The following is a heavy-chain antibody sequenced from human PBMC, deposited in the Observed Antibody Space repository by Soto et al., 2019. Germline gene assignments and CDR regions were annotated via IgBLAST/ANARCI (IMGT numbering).Heavy chain of an antibody. CDR1: GYTFTGYY. D-gene: IGHD2-2*01. J-gene: IGHJ6*03. V-gene: IGHV1-2*04. CDR2: INPNSGGT. Sequence: ASVKVSCKASGYTFTGYYMHWVRQAPGQGLEWMGWINPNSGGTNYAQKFQGWVTMTRDTSISTAYMELSRLRSDDTAVYYCARGEFVVPAATYYYYYMDVWGKGTTVTVSS. CDR3: ARGEFVVPAATYYYYYMDV.